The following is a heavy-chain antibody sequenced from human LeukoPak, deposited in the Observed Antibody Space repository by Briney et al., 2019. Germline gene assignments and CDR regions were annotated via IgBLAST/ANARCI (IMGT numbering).Heavy chain of an antibody. D-gene: IGHD4-17*01. J-gene: IGHJ1*01. Sequence: NSGGSLRLSCAASGFTLSNAWMSWVRQAPGKGLEWVGRIKSKTDGWTTDYAAPMKGRSTISRDHSKNTLYLQMNSLKTEDTAVYYCTTEATVTTSPPFQHWGQGTLVTVSS. V-gene: IGHV3-15*01. CDR3: TTEATVTTSPPFQH. CDR2: IKSKTDGWTT. CDR1: GFTLSNAW.